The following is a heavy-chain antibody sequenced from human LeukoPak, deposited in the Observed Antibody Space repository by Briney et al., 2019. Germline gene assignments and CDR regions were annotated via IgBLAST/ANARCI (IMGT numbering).Heavy chain of an antibody. D-gene: IGHD6-19*01. Sequence: GGSLRLSCAASGFTFSSYAMHWVRQAPGKGLEYVSAISSNGGSTYYANSVEGRFTISRDNSKNTLYLQMGSLRAEDMAVYYCARGEAVAGTEFDYWGQGTLVTVSS. J-gene: IGHJ4*02. CDR1: GFTFSSYA. CDR3: ARGEAVAGTEFDY. V-gene: IGHV3-64*01. CDR2: ISSNGGST.